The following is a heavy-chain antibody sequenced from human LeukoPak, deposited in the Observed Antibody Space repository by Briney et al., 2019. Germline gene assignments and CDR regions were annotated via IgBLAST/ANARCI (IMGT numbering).Heavy chain of an antibody. CDR3: ARAGYDYGFFNLDY. V-gene: IGHV4-59*08. D-gene: IGHD5-18*01. Sequence: PSETLSLTCTVSGGSISGYYWSWIRQPPGKGLEWIGYIYYSGNTNYNPSLKSRVTISVDTSKNQFSLKLSSVTAADTALYYCARAGYDYGFFNLDYWAQGTLVTVSS. J-gene: IGHJ4*02. CDR2: IYYSGNT. CDR1: GGSISGYY.